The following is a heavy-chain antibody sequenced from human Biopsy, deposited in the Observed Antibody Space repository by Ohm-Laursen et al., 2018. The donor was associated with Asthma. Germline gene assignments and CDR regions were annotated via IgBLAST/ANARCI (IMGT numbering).Heavy chain of an antibody. D-gene: IGHD3-3*02. CDR3: ARTFHFWSPYHAEHYQL. CDR2: IKHDGTEK. V-gene: IGHV3-7*01. Sequence: LTLTRAASGFTFGDYWMSWVRQVPGKGLEWVANIKHDGTEKNHVDSLKGRFTISRDNAKNSLYLQMNSLRAEDTAVYYCARTFHFWSPYHAEHYQLWGQGTLVTVPS. J-gene: IGHJ1*01. CDR1: GFTFGDYW.